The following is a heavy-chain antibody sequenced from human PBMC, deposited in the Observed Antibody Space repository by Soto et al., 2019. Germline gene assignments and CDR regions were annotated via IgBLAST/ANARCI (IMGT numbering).Heavy chain of an antibody. CDR3: ARDSWYSSGWYSMYYYGMDV. D-gene: IGHD6-19*01. Sequence: LRLSCAASGFTFSSYGMHWVRQAPGKGLEWVAVIWYDGSNKYYADSVKGRFTISRDNSKNTLYLQMNSLRAEDTAVYYCARDSWYSSGWYSMYYYGMDVWGQGTTVTVSS. V-gene: IGHV3-33*01. CDR2: IWYDGSNK. J-gene: IGHJ6*02. CDR1: GFTFSSYG.